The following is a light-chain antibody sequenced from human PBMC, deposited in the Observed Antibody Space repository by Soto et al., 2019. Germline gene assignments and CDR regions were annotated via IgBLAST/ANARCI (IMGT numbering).Light chain of an antibody. CDR1: QGISSW. J-gene: IGKJ5*01. CDR2: AAS. V-gene: IGKV1-12*01. CDR3: QQGDSFPIT. Sequence: DMQMTQSPSSVSASVGDRVTITCRASQGISSWLAWYQQKPGIALTLLIYAASSLQSGVPSRFSDSGSGTDYTLTISTLQPEDFATYYCQQGDSFPITFGQGTRLEIK.